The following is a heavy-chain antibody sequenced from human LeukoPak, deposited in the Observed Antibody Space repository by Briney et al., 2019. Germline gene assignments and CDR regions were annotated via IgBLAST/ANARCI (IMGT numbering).Heavy chain of an antibody. CDR2: ISGDGGST. J-gene: IGHJ6*02. V-gene: IGHV3-43*02. Sequence: GGSLRLSCAASGFTFDDYAMHWVRQAPGKGLEWVSLISGDGGSTYYADSVKGRFTISRDNSKNSLYLQMNSLRTEDTALYYCAKDVLNYYYGSGSYYGAGLMHVWGQGTTVTVSS. D-gene: IGHD3-10*01. CDR1: GFTFDDYA. CDR3: AKDVLNYYYGSGSYYGAGLMHV.